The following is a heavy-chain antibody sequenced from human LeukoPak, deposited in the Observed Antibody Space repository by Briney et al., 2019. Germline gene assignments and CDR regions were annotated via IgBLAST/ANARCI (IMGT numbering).Heavy chain of an antibody. D-gene: IGHD2-2*01. CDR1: GGSFSGYY. J-gene: IGHJ5*02. Sequence: SETLSLTCAVYGGSFSGYYWSWIRQPPGKGLEWIGEINHSGSTNYNPSLKSRVTISVDTSKNQFSLKLSSVTAADTAVYYCARKRVKFSINIVVVPAAELNWFDPWGPGTLVTVSS. CDR2: INHSGST. V-gene: IGHV4-34*01. CDR3: ARKRVKFSINIVVVPAAELNWFDP.